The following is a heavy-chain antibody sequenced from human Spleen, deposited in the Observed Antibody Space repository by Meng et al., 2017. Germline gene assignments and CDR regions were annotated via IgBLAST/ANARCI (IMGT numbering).Heavy chain of an antibody. V-gene: IGHV1-2*02. Sequence: ASVKVSCKASGYSFSGDYLHWVRQAPGQGLEWLGWINRNNGDTKYAENFQGRVTMTTDTSTSTAYMELRSLRSDDTAVYYCARDSSGYGSGTLGYWGQGTLVTVSS. J-gene: IGHJ4*02. CDR1: GYSFSGDY. CDR3: ARDSSGYGSGTLGY. CDR2: INRNNGDT. D-gene: IGHD3-10*01.